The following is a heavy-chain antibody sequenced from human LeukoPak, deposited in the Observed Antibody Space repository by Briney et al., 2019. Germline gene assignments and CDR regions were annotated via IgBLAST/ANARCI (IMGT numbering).Heavy chain of an antibody. CDR1: GGSTSSYY. CDR3: ARGAVVVPAAMSDYYGMDV. V-gene: IGHV4-59*01. J-gene: IGHJ6*02. Sequence: SETLSLTCTVSGGSTSSYYWSWIRQPPGKGLEWIGYIYYSGSTNYNPSLESRVTISVDTSKNQFSLKLSSVTAADTAVYYCARGAVVVPAAMSDYYGMDVWGQGTTVTVSS. D-gene: IGHD2-2*01. CDR2: IYYSGST.